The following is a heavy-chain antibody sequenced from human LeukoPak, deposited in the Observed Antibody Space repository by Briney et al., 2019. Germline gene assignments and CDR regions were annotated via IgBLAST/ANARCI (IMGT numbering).Heavy chain of an antibody. Sequence: GASVKVSCKASGGTFSSYAISWVRQAPGQGLEWMGGIIPIFGTANYAQKFQGRVTITTDESTSTAYMELSSLRSEDTAVYYCAREPYGSGSYYNVPDYWGQGTLVTVSS. CDR3: AREPYGSGSYYNVPDY. CDR2: IIPIFGTA. CDR1: GGTFSSYA. D-gene: IGHD3-10*01. V-gene: IGHV1-69*05. J-gene: IGHJ4*02.